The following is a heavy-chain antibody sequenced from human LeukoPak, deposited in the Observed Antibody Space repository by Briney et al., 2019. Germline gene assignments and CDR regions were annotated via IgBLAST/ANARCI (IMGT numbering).Heavy chain of an antibody. D-gene: IGHD3-10*01. CDR3: ARDEAYYYGSGSYWYGMDV. J-gene: IGHJ6*04. CDR2: IIPICGTA. Sequence: SSVNVSCKASGGTFSSYAISWVRQAPGQGLEWMGVIIPICGTANYAQKFQGRVTITADESRSTAYMELSSLRSEDPDVYYCARDEAYYYGSGSYWYGMDVWGKGTTVTVSS. V-gene: IGHV1-69*13. CDR1: GGTFSSYA.